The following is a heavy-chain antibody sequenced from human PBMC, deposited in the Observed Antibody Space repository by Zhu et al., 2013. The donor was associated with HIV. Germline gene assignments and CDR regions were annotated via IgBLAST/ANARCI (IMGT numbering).Heavy chain of an antibody. CDR2: IIPIFGTA. CDR3: ARYSSSWYVQGDYYYYGMDV. V-gene: IGHV1-69*06. CDR1: GYTFTSFG. J-gene: IGHJ6*02. Sequence: QVQLVQSGAEVRKPGASVKVSCRASGYTFTSFGISWVRQVPGQGLEWMGGIIPIFGTANYAQKFQGRVTITADKSTSTAYMELSSLRSEDTAVYYCARYSSSWYVQGDYYYYGMDVWGQGTTVTVSS. D-gene: IGHD6-13*01.